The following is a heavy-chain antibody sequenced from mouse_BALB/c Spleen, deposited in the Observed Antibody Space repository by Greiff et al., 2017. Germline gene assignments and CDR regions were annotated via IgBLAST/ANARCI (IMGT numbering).Heavy chain of an antibody. J-gene: IGHJ4*01. CDR2: INPSNGRT. CDR1: GYTFTSYW. D-gene: IGHD2-4*01. V-gene: IGHV1S81*02. Sequence: VQLQQPGAELVKPGASVKLSCKASGYTFTSYWMHWVKQRPGQGLEWIGEINPSNGRTNYNEKFKSKATLTVDKSSSTAYMQLSSLTSEDSAVYYCARYDYDDAMDYWGQGTSGTVSS. CDR3: ARYDYDDAMDY.